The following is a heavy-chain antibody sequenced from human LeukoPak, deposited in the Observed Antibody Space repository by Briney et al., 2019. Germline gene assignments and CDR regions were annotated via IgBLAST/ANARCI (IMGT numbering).Heavy chain of an antibody. CDR2: ISYDGSNK. Sequence: GGSLRLSCAASGFTFSSYGMHWVRQAPGKGLEWVAVISYDGSNKYYADSVKGRFTISRDNSKNTLYLQMNSLRAEDTAVYYCAKEVATGLRVLDYWGQGTLVTVSS. D-gene: IGHD5-12*01. CDR3: AKEVATGLRVLDY. V-gene: IGHV3-30*18. CDR1: GFTFSSYG. J-gene: IGHJ4*02.